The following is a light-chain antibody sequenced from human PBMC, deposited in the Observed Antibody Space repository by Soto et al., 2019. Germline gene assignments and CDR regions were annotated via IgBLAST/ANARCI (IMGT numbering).Light chain of an antibody. CDR2: YDN. J-gene: IGLJ1*01. Sequence: QSVLTQPPSASGTPGQRVTISCSGSNSNIGSNTVNWYQQLPGTAPKLLIYYDNLRPSGVPDRISGSKSGTSASLAISGLQSDYEAEYYCAAWDDSLNGRVFGTGTKLTVL. CDR3: AAWDDSLNGRV. V-gene: IGLV1-44*01. CDR1: NSNIGSNT.